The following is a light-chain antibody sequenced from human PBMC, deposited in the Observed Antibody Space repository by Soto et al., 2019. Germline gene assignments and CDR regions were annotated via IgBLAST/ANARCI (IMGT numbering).Light chain of an antibody. V-gene: IGKV3D-20*02. CDR2: AAS. Sequence: EIVLTQSKGTLSLSPGERATLSCRASQSVSSNYLAWFQQKPGQVPRLLIYAASSRATGIPDRFSGSGSGTDFTLTISSLQPEDFATYYCQQGKSFPFTFGGGTKVDIK. CDR1: QSVSSNY. CDR3: QQGKSFPFT. J-gene: IGKJ4*01.